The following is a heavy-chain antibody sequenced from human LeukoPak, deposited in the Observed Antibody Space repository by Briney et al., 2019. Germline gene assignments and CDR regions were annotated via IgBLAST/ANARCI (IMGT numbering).Heavy chain of an antibody. J-gene: IGHJ4*02. CDR2: ISYDGSNK. D-gene: IGHD6-19*01. V-gene: IGHV3-30-3*01. CDR3: ARDPQWGGY. CDR1: GFTFSSYA. Sequence: XGSLXLSXAASGFTFSSYAMHWVRQAPGKGLEWVAVISYDGSNKYYADSVKGRFTISRDNSKNTLYLQMYSQRAEDTAVYYCARDPQWGGYWGQGTLVTVSS.